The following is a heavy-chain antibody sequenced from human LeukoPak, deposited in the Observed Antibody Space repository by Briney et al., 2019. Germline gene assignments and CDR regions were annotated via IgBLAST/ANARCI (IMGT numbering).Heavy chain of an antibody. D-gene: IGHD6-19*01. Sequence: SGGSLRLSCAASGFTFSSYAMSWVRQAPGKGLEWVSAISGSGGSTYYADSVKGRFTTSRDNSKNTLYLQMTSLRVEDTAVYFCVSQRDHRVAVAGSFDNWGQGTLISVSP. CDR2: ISGSGGST. J-gene: IGHJ4*02. CDR3: VSQRDHRVAVAGSFDN. V-gene: IGHV3-23*01. CDR1: GFTFSSYA.